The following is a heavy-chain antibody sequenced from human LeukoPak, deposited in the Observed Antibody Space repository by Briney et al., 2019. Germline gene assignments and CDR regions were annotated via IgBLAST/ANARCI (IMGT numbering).Heavy chain of an antibody. CDR1: SGYX. V-gene: IGHV4-34*01. J-gene: IGHJ4*02. CDR2: XXXXGST. CDR3: ARGVGGYCSSTSCYMPDFDY. D-gene: IGHD2-2*02. Sequence: SGYXWXXIXQXXXKGLEWXXXXXXXGSTNYNPSLKSRVTISVDTSKNQFSLKLSSVTAADTAVYYCARGVGGYCSSTSCYMPDFDYWGQGTLVTVSS.